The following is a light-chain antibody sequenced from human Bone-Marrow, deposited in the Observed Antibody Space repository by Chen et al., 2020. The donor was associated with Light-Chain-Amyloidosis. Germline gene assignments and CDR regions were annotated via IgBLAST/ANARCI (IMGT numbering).Light chain of an antibody. CDR1: SSDVGGDNH. CDR2: EVT. V-gene: IGLV2-14*01. Sequence: QSALTQPASVSGSAGQSITISCSGTSSDVGGDNHVSWYQQHPDKAPKLMIYEVTNRPSWVLDRFSGSKSDNTASLTISGLQTEDEADYFCSSYTITNTLVFGSGTRVTVL. J-gene: IGLJ1*01. CDR3: SSYTITNTLV.